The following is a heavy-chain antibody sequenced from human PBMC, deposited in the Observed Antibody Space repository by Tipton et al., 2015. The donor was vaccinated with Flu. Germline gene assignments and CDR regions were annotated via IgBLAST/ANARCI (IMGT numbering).Heavy chain of an antibody. CDR2: IYTSGST. CDR1: GGSISSGSHY. J-gene: IGHJ5*02. Sequence: TLSLTCTASGGSISSGSHYWSWIRQPAGKGLEWIGLIYTSGSTNYNPSLKSRVTISVDTSKNQFSLKLNSVTAADTAVYYCASSLGPMNWFDPWGQGTLVTVSS. CDR3: ASSLGPMNWFDP. D-gene: IGHD7-27*01. V-gene: IGHV4-61*02.